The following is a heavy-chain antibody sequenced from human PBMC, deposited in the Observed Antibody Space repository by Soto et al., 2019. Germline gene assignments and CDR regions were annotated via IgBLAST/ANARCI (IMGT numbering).Heavy chain of an antibody. J-gene: IGHJ5*02. V-gene: IGHV4-39*01. CDR2: IYYSGST. CDR1: GGSISSRGYY. Sequence: QLQLQESGPGLVKPSETLSITCTVSGGSISSRGYYWGWIRQPPGKGLEWIGTIYYSGSTYYNPLLKSLVTISVDTFKNPFSLKLSSVTAAYAAVYYCATSNWVDPLGQVHLVTVAS. CDR3: ATSNWVDP.